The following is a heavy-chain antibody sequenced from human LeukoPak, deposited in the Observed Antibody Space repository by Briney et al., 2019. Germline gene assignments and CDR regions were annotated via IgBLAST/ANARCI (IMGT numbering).Heavy chain of an antibody. CDR1: GFTFSSSW. D-gene: IGHD3-10*01. CDR2: INGGGSST. J-gene: IGHJ4*02. V-gene: IGHV3-74*01. Sequence: GGSLRLSCAASGFTFSSSWMHWVRQAPGQGLVWVSRINGGGSSTDYADSVKGRFTISRDNAKNTLYLEMNSLRAEDTAVYYCAREHRSGSVWFEDLDYFDYWGQGTLVTVSS. CDR3: AREHRSGSVWFEDLDYFDY.